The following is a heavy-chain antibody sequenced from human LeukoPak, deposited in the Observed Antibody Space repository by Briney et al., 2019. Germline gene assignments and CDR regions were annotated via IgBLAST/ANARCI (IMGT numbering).Heavy chain of an antibody. Sequence: GSLRLSWAASGFSFSSYAIHWVRPAPGKGLEGVAVISYDGSNEYYPDSVKGRFTISRDNSKNTLYLQMNSLRAEDTAVYYCARDSSGSYNWFDPWGQGTLVTVSS. V-gene: IGHV3-30*04. CDR2: ISYDGSNE. D-gene: IGHD6-19*01. CDR1: GFSFSSYA. J-gene: IGHJ5*02. CDR3: ARDSSGSYNWFDP.